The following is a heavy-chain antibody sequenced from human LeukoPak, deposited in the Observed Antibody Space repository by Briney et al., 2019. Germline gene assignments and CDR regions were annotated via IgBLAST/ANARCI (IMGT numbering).Heavy chain of an antibody. CDR3: ARRYGIVGATFDY. V-gene: IGHV4-34*01. J-gene: IGHJ4*02. D-gene: IGHD1-26*01. CDR2: INHSGST. Sequence: SETLSLTCALYGGSFSGYYWSWIRQPPGKGLEWIGEINHSGSTNYNPSLKSRVTISVDASKNQFSLKLSSVTAADTAVYYCARRYGIVGATFDYWGQGTLVTVSS. CDR1: GGSFSGYY.